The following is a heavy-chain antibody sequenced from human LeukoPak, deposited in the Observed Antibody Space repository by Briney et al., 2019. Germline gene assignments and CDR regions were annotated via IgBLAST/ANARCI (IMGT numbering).Heavy chain of an antibody. CDR2: ISSSGSTI. V-gene: IGHV3-48*03. CDR3: ARDTLLMTMFDY. D-gene: IGHD4/OR15-4a*01. J-gene: IGHJ4*02. Sequence: GGSLRLSCAASGFTFSSYEMNWVRQAPGKGLEWVSYISSSGSTIYYADSVKGRFTISRDNAKNSLYLQMNSLRAEDTAVYYCARDTLLMTMFDYWGQGTLVTVSS. CDR1: GFTFSSYE.